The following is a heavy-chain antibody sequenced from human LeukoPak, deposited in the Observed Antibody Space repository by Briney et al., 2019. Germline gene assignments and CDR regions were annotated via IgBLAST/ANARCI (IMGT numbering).Heavy chain of an antibody. V-gene: IGHV4-4*02. J-gene: IGHJ6*03. D-gene: IGHD2-21*02. Sequence: SETLSLTCAVSGGSISRSNWWSWVRQPPGKGLEWIGSIYYSGSTYYNPSLKSRVTISVDTSKNQFSLKLSSVTAADTAVYYCARVLVCGGDCYSWDYYYYYMDVWGKGTTVTVSS. CDR2: IYYSGST. CDR1: GGSISRSNW. CDR3: ARVLVCGGDCYSWDYYYYYMDV.